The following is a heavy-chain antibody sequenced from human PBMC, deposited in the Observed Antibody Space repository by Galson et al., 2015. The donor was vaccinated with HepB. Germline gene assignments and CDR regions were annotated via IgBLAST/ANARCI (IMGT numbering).Heavy chain of an antibody. V-gene: IGHV4-31*03. CDR2: IYYSGST. D-gene: IGHD3-3*01. Sequence: LSLTCTVSGGSISSGGYYWSWIRQHPGKGLEWIGYIYYSGSTYYNPSLKSRVTISVDTSKNQFSLKLSSVTAADTAVYYCARCLPYSYDFWSGEAVAHAFDIWGQGTMVTVSS. J-gene: IGHJ3*02. CDR3: ARCLPYSYDFWSGEAVAHAFDI. CDR1: GGSISSGGYY.